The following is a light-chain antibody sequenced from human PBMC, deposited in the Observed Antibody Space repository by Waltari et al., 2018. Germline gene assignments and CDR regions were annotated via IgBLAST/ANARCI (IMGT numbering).Light chain of an antibody. CDR1: SSNIEKNF. V-gene: IGLV1-51*02. J-gene: IGLJ3*02. CDR2: END. Sequence: QSVLTQPPSVSAAPGPRVTISCSGSSSNIEKNFVSWYQQFPGTAPKLLIYENDVRPSDIPDRFSGSKSGTSATLGITGLQTGDEADYYCGTWDNGLSAGVFGGGTKLTVL. CDR3: GTWDNGLSAGV.